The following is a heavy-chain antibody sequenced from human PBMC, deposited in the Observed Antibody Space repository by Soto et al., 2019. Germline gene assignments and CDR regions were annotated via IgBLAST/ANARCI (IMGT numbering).Heavy chain of an antibody. J-gene: IGHJ4*02. CDR3: MTVAAVGSHWFGLHPLGPFDY. V-gene: IGHV3-30*03. D-gene: IGHD3-10*01. Sequence: RLSCTASRFSFYSYGMHWVRQAPGKGLDRLAVISYDGSNKYYADSVKGRFTISRDNSKSTLYLQMDSLRPEDTAVYHCMTVAAVGSHWFGLHPLGPFDYRGQGTLVTVSS. CDR2: ISYDGSNK. CDR1: RFSFYSYG.